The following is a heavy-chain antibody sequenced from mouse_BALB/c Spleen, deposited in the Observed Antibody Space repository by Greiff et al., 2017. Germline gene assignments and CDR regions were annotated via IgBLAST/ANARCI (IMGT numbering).Heavy chain of an antibody. V-gene: IGHV1-53*01. Sequence: VQLQQSGAELVKPGASVKLSCKASGYTFTSYYMYWVKQRPGQGLEWIGGINPSNGGTNFNEKFKGKATLTSDKSSSTAYMELSSLTSEDSAVYYCASGDYGYAMDYWGQGTSVTVSS. CDR3: ASGDYGYAMDY. D-gene: IGHD2-13*01. CDR2: INPSNGGT. CDR1: GYTFTSYY. J-gene: IGHJ4*01.